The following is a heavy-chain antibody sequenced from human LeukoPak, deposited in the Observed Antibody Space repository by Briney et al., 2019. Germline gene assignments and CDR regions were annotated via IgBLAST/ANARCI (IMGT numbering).Heavy chain of an antibody. CDR2: INQDGSVK. J-gene: IGHJ4*02. V-gene: IGHV3-7*01. CDR3: TRDFVF. Sequence: GGSMRLSSAASGFAFSTYWMDWDRQAPGKGLEWVGNINQDGSVKHYVDSVRGRFTISRDNARNSVYLQMSALRVEDTAAYYCTRDFVFWGQGSLVTASS. D-gene: IGHD3-3*01. CDR1: GFAFSTYW.